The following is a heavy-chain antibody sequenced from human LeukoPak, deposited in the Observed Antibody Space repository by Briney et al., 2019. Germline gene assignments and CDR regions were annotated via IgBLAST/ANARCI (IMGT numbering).Heavy chain of an antibody. J-gene: IGHJ3*01. CDR2: IHHSGTI. V-gene: IGHV4-38-2*01. CDR3: ARHSRVIVGAICAFDF. Sequence: PSETLSLTCAVSGSSIYIDYYWAWIRQPPGKGLEWIGSIHHSGTIYYNPSLKSRLTISVGTSGNHFSLKLSSVTAADTALYYCARHSRVIVGAICAFDFWGQGTKVTVSS. D-gene: IGHD1-26*01. CDR1: GSSIYIDYY.